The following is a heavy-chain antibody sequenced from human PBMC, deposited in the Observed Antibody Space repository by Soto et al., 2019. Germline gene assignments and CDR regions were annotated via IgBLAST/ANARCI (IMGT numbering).Heavy chain of an antibody. CDR2: ISSSSSTI. CDR1: GFTFSSYS. V-gene: IGHV3-48*02. CDR3: ARDYYDSSGSADAFDI. Sequence: PGGSLRLSCAASGFTFSSYSMNWVRQAPGKGLEWVSYISSSSSTIYYADSVKGRFTISRDNAKNSLYLQMNSLRDEDTAVYYCARDYYDSSGSADAFDIWGQGTMVTVSS. D-gene: IGHD3-22*01. J-gene: IGHJ3*02.